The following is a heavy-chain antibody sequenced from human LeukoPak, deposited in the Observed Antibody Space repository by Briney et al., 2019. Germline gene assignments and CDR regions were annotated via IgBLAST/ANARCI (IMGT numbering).Heavy chain of an antibody. Sequence: ASVKVSCKASGYTFTSHAMHWVREAPGQRLEWMGWINAGNGNTKYSQKFQGRVTITTDESTSTAYMELSSLRSEDTAVYYCARLAYSSSSPYFYYYMDVWGKGTTVTVSS. J-gene: IGHJ6*03. D-gene: IGHD6-6*01. CDR1: GYTFTSHA. CDR3: ARLAYSSSSPYFYYYMDV. V-gene: IGHV1-3*01. CDR2: INAGNGNT.